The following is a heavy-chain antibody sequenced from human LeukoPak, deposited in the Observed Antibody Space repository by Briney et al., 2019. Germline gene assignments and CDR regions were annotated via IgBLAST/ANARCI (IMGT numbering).Heavy chain of an antibody. V-gene: IGHV3-20*04. CDR2: INWSGGST. CDR1: GFTFDDYG. D-gene: IGHD2-2*01. J-gene: IGHJ4*02. CDR3: ARGYCSSTSCYVFDY. Sequence: RPGGSLRLSCAASGFTFDDYGMSWVRQAPGKGLEWVSGINWSGGSTGYADSVKGRFTISRDNAKNPLYLQMNGLRAEDTALYYCARGYCSSTSCYVFDYWGQGTLVTVSS.